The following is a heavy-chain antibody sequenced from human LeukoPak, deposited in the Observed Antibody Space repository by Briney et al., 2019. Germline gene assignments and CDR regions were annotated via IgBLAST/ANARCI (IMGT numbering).Heavy chain of an antibody. V-gene: IGHV5-51*01. D-gene: IGHD3-16*01. CDR3: ARHLIWGGAFDI. J-gene: IGHJ3*02. CDR2: IYPGDSET. CDR1: GYSFSSHW. Sequence: GESLKISCKASGYSFSSHWIAWVRQMPGKGLEWMGIIYPGDSETRYSPSFQGQVTISADKSISTAYLQWSSLKASDTAMYYCARHLIWGGAFDIWGQGTMVTVSS.